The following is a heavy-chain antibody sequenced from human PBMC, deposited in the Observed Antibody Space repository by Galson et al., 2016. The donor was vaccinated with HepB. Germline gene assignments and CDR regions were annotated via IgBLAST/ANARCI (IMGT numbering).Heavy chain of an antibody. Sequence: SLRLSCAASGFIISNAWIKWVRQAPGKGLEWVGRIKSKDDGGATDYAAPVKGRFTMSRNDSKNTLYLQINSLKIEDTAVYDCTTAFCSTWYVWGQGTTVTVSS. J-gene: IGHJ6*02. CDR2: IKSKDDGGAT. V-gene: IGHV3-15*07. D-gene: IGHD6-13*01. CDR3: TTAFCSTWYV. CDR1: GFIISNAW.